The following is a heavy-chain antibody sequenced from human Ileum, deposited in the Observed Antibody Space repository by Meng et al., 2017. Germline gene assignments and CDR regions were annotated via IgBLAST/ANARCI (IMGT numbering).Heavy chain of an antibody. V-gene: IGHV6-1*01. CDR1: GDSVSSNSAA. CDR2: TYYRSKWFN. CDR3: ARGGGSYYHFDY. D-gene: IGHD1-26*01. Sequence: EQLQQSGPGLVTPSQTLSLPCAISGDSVSSNSAAWNWIRQSPSRGLEWLGRTYYRSKWFNEYAVSVKSRITINPDTSENQFSLQLNSVTPEDAAVYYCARGGGSYYHFDYWGQGTLVTVSS. J-gene: IGHJ4*02.